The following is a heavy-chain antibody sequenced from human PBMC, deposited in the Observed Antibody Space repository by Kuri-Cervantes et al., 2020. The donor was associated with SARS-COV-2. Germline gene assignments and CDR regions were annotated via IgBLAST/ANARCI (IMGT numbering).Heavy chain of an antibody. Sequence: GESLKISCAASGFTFSAYWMHWVRHARGKGLVWVSHIDGDGTSIGYADSVKGRFTITRDNAKGTLYLQMNSLRAEDTAMYYCARGDGMDVWGQGTTVPSP. J-gene: IGHJ6*02. CDR2: IDGDGTSI. CDR1: GFTFSAYW. V-gene: IGHV3-74*01. CDR3: ARGDGMDV.